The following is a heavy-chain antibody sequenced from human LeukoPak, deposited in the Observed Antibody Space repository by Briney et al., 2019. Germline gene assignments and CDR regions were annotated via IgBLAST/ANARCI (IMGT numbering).Heavy chain of an antibody. J-gene: IGHJ6*02. CDR1: GYTFTSYD. CDR2: MNPNSGNT. V-gene: IGHV1-8*01. CDR3: ARGKNYYYGMDV. Sequence: GSVKVSCKASGYTFTSYDMNWVRQATGQGLEWMGWMNPNSGNTGYAQKFQGRVTMTRNTSISTAYMELSSLRSEDTAVYYCARGKNYYYGMDVWGQGTTVTLSS.